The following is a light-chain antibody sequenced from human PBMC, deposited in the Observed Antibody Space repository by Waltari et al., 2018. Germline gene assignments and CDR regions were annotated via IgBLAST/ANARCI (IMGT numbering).Light chain of an antibody. CDR1: TSDVGGYDY. CDR2: DVA. CDR3: TSKTTSNTLV. J-gene: IGLJ3*02. V-gene: IGLV2-14*03. Sequence: QSALTQPGSVSGAPGQSITISCTGTTSDVGGYDYVSWYQHYPGEAPKLILYDVANRPSGVANRFSGSESGSTASLTISGLQAEDEALYYCTSKTTSNTLVFGGGTKVTVL.